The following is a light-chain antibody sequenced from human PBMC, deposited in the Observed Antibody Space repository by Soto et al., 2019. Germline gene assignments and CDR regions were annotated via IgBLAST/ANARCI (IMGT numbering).Light chain of an antibody. Sequence: DIQMTQSPSTLSASVGDRVTITCRASQSILSWLAWYQHKPGKAPKLLIYDASSLESGVPSRFRGSKSWSEFTLTISSLQPDDIATYYCQQYDTYWTFGQGTKVEI. CDR3: QQYDTYWT. CDR1: QSILSW. CDR2: DAS. V-gene: IGKV1-5*01. J-gene: IGKJ1*01.